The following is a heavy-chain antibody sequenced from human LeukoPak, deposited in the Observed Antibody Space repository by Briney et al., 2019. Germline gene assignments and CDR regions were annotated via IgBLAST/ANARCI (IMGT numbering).Heavy chain of an antibody. J-gene: IGHJ4*02. CDR1: GFIFSSYA. V-gene: IGHV3-23*01. CDR3: ARDRMKWRVAAASIEY. D-gene: IGHD2-2*01. CDR2: LIGSGGNT. Sequence: GGSLRLSCAASGFIFSSYAMSWVRPAPGRGLECASSLIGSGGNTYYADTVKGRLTISRENSKSTLYLQMNSLRGDDTAVYYCARDRMKWRVAAASIEYWGRGTLVTVST.